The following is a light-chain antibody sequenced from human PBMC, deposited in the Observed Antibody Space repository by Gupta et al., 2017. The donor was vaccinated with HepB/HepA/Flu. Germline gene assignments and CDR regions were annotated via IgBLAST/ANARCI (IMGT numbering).Light chain of an antibody. Sequence: DIQMTQSPSSLSASVGDRVTIACQASQDISNYLNWYQQKPGKAPKLLIYDASNLETGVPARFSGSGSGTDFTFTISSLQPEDIATYYCQQYANLPITFGQGTRLEIK. CDR1: QDISNY. V-gene: IGKV1-33*01. CDR3: QQYANLPIT. CDR2: DAS. J-gene: IGKJ5*01.